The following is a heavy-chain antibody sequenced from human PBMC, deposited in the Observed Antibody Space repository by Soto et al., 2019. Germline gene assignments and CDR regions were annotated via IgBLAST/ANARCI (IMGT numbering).Heavy chain of an antibody. CDR2: IIPIFDAA. V-gene: IGHV1-69*13. CDR3: VRENYYYGMDV. Sequence: SVQVSCKASGGTFSTYAISWVRQAPGQGLEWMGGIIPIFDAAQYAQKFQGRVTITADDPTTTSYMELSSLRSEDAAMYYCVRENYYYGMDVWGQGTAVTVSS. J-gene: IGHJ6*02. CDR1: GGTFSTYA.